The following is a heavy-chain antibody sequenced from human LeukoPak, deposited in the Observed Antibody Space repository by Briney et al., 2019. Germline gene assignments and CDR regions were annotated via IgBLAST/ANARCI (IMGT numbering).Heavy chain of an antibody. V-gene: IGHV4-4*02. J-gene: IGHJ4*02. CDR3: AREMGHDLTEFDS. D-gene: IGHD3-3*01. CDR2: IYYNGIT. Sequence: PSGTLSLTCAVSGGSISSSNWWSWVRQPPGKGLEWIGAIYYNGITYYNPSLKSRITISIDTSKNQFSLILNSVTAADTAFYYCAREMGHDLTEFDSWGQGTLVTVSS. CDR1: GGSISSSNW.